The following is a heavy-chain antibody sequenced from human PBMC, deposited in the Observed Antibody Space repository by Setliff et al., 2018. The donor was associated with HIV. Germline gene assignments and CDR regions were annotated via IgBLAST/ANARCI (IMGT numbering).Heavy chain of an antibody. V-gene: IGHV4-34*01. CDR2: IDHDGAT. J-gene: IGHJ4*02. D-gene: IGHD3-10*01. Sequence: SETLSLTCGVFDSSFSAIYWNWIRQSPGKGLEWIGEIDHDGATHYAPSLGSRIHISIDPSKNQFSLKLSSVTAADTAIYYCARSRVRGVIIKAYWGRGTLVTVSS. CDR1: DSSFSAIY. CDR3: ARSRVRGVIIKAY.